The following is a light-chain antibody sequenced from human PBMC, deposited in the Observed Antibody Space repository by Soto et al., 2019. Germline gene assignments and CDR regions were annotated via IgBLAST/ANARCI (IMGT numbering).Light chain of an antibody. CDR2: GAS. Sequence: EIVMTQSPATLSVSPGERATLSCRASQSVSSNLAWYQQKPGQAPRLLIYGASTRATGIPARFSGSGSGTEFTLTIRRLEPEDLAVYYCQQYGSSPRTFGRGTKVDIK. CDR3: QQYGSSPRT. V-gene: IGKV3-15*01. CDR1: QSVSSN. J-gene: IGKJ1*01.